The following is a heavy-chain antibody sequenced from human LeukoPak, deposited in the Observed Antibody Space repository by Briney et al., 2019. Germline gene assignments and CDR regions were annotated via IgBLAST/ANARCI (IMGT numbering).Heavy chain of an antibody. CDR2: IWNDGTYK. J-gene: IGHJ4*02. D-gene: IGHD1-26*01. V-gene: IGHV3-33*06. CDR3: AKPTRGTGSFLIDY. CDR1: GFSFSNYG. Sequence: GESLKISCATSGFSFSNYGMHWVRQAPGKGLGWVAVIWNDGTYKYYADSVKGRFTISRDNSKNTLYLQMNSLRAEDTAVYYCAKPTRGTGSFLIDYWGQGTLVTVSS.